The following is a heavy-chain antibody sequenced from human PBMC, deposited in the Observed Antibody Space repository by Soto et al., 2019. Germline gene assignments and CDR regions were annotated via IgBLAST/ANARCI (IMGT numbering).Heavy chain of an antibody. V-gene: IGHV3-23*01. Sequence: GSLRLSCAASGFTFSSYAMSWVRQAPGKGLEWVSTVAVSGGSTYYADSMKGRFTISRDNSKNTLYLQMNSLRAEDTAVYYCASFNWNYVDAFDIWGQGTMVTVSS. J-gene: IGHJ3*02. CDR3: ASFNWNYVDAFDI. CDR2: VAVSGGST. CDR1: GFTFSSYA. D-gene: IGHD1-7*01.